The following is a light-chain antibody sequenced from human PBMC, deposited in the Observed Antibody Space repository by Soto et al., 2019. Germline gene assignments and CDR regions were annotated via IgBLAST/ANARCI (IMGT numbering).Light chain of an antibody. Sequence: DIQMTQSPSSLSASVGDRVTITRRASQGISNYLAWYQQKPGKVPKLLIYAASTLQSGVPSRFSGSGSGTDFTLTISSLQPEDVATYYCQKYNSAPFFGGGTKVEIK. CDR1: QGISNY. V-gene: IGKV1-27*01. CDR2: AAS. CDR3: QKYNSAPF. J-gene: IGKJ4*01.